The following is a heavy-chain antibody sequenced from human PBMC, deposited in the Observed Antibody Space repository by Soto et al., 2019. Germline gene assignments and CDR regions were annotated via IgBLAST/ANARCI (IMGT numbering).Heavy chain of an antibody. CDR2: INFDGSSA. Sequence: EVQLVESGGGLVQPGGSLRLSCAGSGFAFSSSWKHWVRQDPGKGLVWVSRINFDGSSADYADSVKGRFTISRDNAKNTLYLEMNSLRAEDTAVYHCARGTRGWYGFDYWGQGTLVTVSS. V-gene: IGHV3-74*01. CDR1: GFAFSSSW. J-gene: IGHJ4*02. CDR3: ARGTRGWYGFDY. D-gene: IGHD6-19*01.